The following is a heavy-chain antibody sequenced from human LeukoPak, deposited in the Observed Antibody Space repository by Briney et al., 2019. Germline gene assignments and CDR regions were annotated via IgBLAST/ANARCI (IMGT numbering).Heavy chain of an antibody. D-gene: IGHD5-18*01. CDR2: IYTSGST. V-gene: IGHV4-4*07. CDR3: ATTKGNVDTAMAEALDI. CDR1: GGSISSYY. Sequence: PSETLSLTCTVSGGSISSYYWSWIRQPAGKGLEWIGRIYTSGSTNYNPSLKSRVTMSVDTSKNQLSLKPSSVTAADTAVYYCATTKGNVDTAMAEALDIWGQGTMVTVSS. J-gene: IGHJ3*02.